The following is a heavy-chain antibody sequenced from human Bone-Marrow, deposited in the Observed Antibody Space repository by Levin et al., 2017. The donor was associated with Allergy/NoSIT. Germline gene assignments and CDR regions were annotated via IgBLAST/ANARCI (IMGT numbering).Heavy chain of an antibody. D-gene: IGHD1-20*01. Sequence: SGPTLVKPTQTLTLTCTFSGFSLSTGGAGVGWIRQPPGKALECLALIYWDDDKRYSPSLRSRLTITKDTSKNQVVLTMTNMDPVDTATYYCAHRRGGYSWNDGDFDYWGQGTLVTVSS. CDR3: AHRRGGYSWNDGDFDY. J-gene: IGHJ4*02. CDR2: IYWDDDK. CDR1: GFSLSTGGAG. V-gene: IGHV2-5*02.